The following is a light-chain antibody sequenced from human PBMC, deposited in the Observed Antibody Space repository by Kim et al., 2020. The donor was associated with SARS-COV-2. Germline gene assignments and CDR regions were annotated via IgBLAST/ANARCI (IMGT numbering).Light chain of an antibody. V-gene: IGKV1-8*01. CDR3: QQYYSYTIT. CDR1: QGISSY. J-gene: IGKJ4*01. Sequence: AIRITQSPSSLSASTGDRVTITCRASQGISSYLAWYQQKPGNAPKLLIYAASTVQSGVPSRFSGSGSGTDFTLTISCLQSEDVATYYSQQYYSYTITFGGGTKVDIK. CDR2: AAS.